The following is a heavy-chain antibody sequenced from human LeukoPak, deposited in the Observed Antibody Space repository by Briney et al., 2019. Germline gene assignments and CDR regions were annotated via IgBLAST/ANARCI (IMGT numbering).Heavy chain of an antibody. J-gene: IGHJ4*02. D-gene: IGHD3-16*02. V-gene: IGHV4-38-2*02. CDR1: GYSISSGYY. Sequence: SETLPLTCTVSGYSISSGYYGGWIRQPPGKGLEGIGSTDHSGGTYYNPSLKSRVTISVDTSKTQFSLKLSSVTAADTAVYYCARVNRPDYVWGSYRYSLFDYWGQGTLITVSS. CDR2: TDHSGGT. CDR3: ARVNRPDYVWGSYRYSLFDY.